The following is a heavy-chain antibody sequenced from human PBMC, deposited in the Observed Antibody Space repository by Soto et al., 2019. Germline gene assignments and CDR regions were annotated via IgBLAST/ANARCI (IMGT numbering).Heavy chain of an antibody. CDR1: GFTFSSYG. D-gene: IGHD5-12*01. CDR3: AKDGPSRDGYNPHLYYYYYGMDV. V-gene: IGHV3-30*18. CDR2: ISYDGSNK. J-gene: IGHJ6*02. Sequence: QVQLVESGGGVVQPGRSLRLSCAASGFTFSSYGMHWVRQAPGKGLEWVAVISYDGSNKYYADSVKGRFTISRDNSKNTLYLQMNSLRAEDTAVYYCAKDGPSRDGYNPHLYYYYYGMDVWGQGTTVTVSS.